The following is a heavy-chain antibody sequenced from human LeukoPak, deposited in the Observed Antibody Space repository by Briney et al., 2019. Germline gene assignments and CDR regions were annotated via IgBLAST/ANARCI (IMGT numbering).Heavy chain of an antibody. J-gene: IGHJ3*02. Sequence: ASVKVSCKASGYTFTGYYMHWVRQAPGQGLEWMGWINPNSGGTNYAQKFQGWVTMTRDTSISTAYMELSRLRSDDTAVYYCARAVGPNILTGDAFDIWGQGTMATVSS. D-gene: IGHD3-9*01. CDR2: INPNSGGT. CDR3: ARAVGPNILTGDAFDI. CDR1: GYTFTGYY. V-gene: IGHV1-2*04.